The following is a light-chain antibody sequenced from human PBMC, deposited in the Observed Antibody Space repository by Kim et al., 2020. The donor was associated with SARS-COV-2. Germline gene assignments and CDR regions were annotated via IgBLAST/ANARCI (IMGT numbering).Light chain of an antibody. J-gene: IGLJ3*02. CDR3: QAWGSNINWA. V-gene: IGLV3-1*01. Sequence: SYELTQPPSVSVSPGQTASISCSGENLGNKYVCWYQQKPGQPPVLVMYEDSKRPSGIPERFSGSNSGTTATLTISGTQAGDEAEYHCQAWGSNINWAFGG. CDR2: EDS. CDR1: NLGNKY.